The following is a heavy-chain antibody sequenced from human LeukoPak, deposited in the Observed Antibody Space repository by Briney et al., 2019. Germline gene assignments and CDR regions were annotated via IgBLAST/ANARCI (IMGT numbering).Heavy chain of an antibody. CDR1: GGSISSGGYY. V-gene: IGHV4-31*03. J-gene: IGHJ6*02. CDR2: IYYSGST. D-gene: IGHD2-2*02. Sequence: PSQTLSLTCTVSGGSISSGGYYWSWIRQHPGKGLEWIGYIYYSGSTYYNPSLKSRVTISVDTPKNQFSLKLSSVTAADTAVYYCARDCRSTSCYISSYYYYGMDVWGQGTTVTVSS. CDR3: ARDCRSTSCYISSYYYYGMDV.